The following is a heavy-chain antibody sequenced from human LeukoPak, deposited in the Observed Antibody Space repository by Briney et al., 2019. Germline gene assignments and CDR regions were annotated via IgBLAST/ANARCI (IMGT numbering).Heavy chain of an antibody. CDR3: ARPYCNGGSCHDYFDY. CDR2: INSKSGGT. CDR1: GYTFTGYY. J-gene: IGHJ4*02. D-gene: IGHD2-15*01. Sequence: ASVKVSCKASGYTFTGYYMHWVRQAPGQGLEWMGWINSKSGGTNYAQKFQGRVSMTRDTSINTAYMQLSRLRSDDTAVYYCARPYCNGGSCHDYFDYWGQGTLVTVSS. V-gene: IGHV1-2*02.